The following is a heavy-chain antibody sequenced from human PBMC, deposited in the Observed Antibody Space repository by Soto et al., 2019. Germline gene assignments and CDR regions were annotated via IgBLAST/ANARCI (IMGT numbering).Heavy chain of an antibody. CDR2: IYWDDDK. CDR1: RFSLSTSGVG. V-gene: IGHV2-5*02. D-gene: IGHD3-9*01. CDR3: AHSGYDILTGYQDEAFDI. J-gene: IGHJ3*02. Sequence: QITLKESGPRLVKPTQTLTLTCTFSRFSLSTSGVGVGWIRQPPGKALEWVGLIYWDDDKRYIPSLKSRLTITKDTSKNQVVLTMTNMDPVDTATYYCAHSGYDILTGYQDEAFDIWGQGTKVTVSS.